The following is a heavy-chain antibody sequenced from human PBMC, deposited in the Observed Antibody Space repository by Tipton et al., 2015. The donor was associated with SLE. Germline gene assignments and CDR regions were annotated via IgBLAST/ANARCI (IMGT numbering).Heavy chain of an antibody. CDR1: GGSISSYY. CDR2: IYTSGST. Sequence: TLSLTCTVSGGSISSYYWSWIRQPPGKGLEWIGYIYTSGSTNYNPSLKSRVTISVDTSKNQFSLKLSSVTAADTAVYYCARAPYSGSYGFDYWGQGTLVTVSS. D-gene: IGHD1-26*01. V-gene: IGHV4-4*09. J-gene: IGHJ4*02. CDR3: ARAPYSGSYGFDY.